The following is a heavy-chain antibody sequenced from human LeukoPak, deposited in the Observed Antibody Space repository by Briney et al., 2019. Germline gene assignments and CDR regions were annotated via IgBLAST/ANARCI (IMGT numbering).Heavy chain of an antibody. Sequence: GGSLRLSCAASGFTFSSYSMNWVRQAPGKGLEWVAVIWYGGSNKYYADSVKGRFTISRDNSKNTLYLQMNSLRAEDTAVYYCAKDGGGTYFFLANWGQGTLVTVSS. J-gene: IGHJ4*02. CDR2: IWYGGSNK. CDR3: AKDGGGTYFFLAN. CDR1: GFTFSSYS. D-gene: IGHD1-26*01. V-gene: IGHV3-30*02.